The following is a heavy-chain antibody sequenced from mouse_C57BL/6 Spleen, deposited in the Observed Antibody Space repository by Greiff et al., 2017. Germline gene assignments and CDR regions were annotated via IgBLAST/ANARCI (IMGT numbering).Heavy chain of an antibody. CDR3: TRVPAYYDYEGGCAY. V-gene: IGHV5-9-1*02. Sequence: EVQGVESGEGLVKPGGSLKLSCAASGFTFSSYAMSWVRQTPEKRLEWVAYISSGGDYIYYADTVKGRFTISRDNARNTLYLQMSSLKSEDTAMYYCTRVPAYYDYEGGCAYWGQGTLVTVSA. CDR1: GFTFSSYA. D-gene: IGHD2-4*01. J-gene: IGHJ3*01. CDR2: ISSGGDYI.